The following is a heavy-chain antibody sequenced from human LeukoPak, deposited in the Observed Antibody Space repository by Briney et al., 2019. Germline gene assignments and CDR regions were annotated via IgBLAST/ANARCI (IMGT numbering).Heavy chain of an antibody. CDR1: GVIFSSYG. J-gene: IGHJ4*02. CDR2: IWYDGTNE. Sequence: GRSLRPSCAASGVIFSSYGMHWVRQAPGKGLECVALIWYDGTNEYYTDSVKGRFTISRANSKNTLYLQMNSLRAEDTAVYYCARVPYCSGGRCSSWIDHWGQGTLVTVSS. CDR3: ARVPYCSGGRCSSWIDH. V-gene: IGHV3-33*01. D-gene: IGHD2-15*01.